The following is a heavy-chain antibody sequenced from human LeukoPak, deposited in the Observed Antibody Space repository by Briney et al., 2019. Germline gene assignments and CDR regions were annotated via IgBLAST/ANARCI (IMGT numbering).Heavy chain of an antibody. CDR2: IRYDGTNK. J-gene: IGHJ4*02. CDR1: GFTFSSYA. CDR3: AKSSGADSSSWYLHYFDY. V-gene: IGHV3-30*02. Sequence: PGGSLRLSCAASGFTFSSYAMHWVRQAPGKGLEWVAFIRYDGTNKDYADSVKGRFTISRDNSKNTLYLQMNSLRSEDTAVYYCAKSSGADSSSWYLHYFDYWGQGTLVTVSS. D-gene: IGHD6-13*01.